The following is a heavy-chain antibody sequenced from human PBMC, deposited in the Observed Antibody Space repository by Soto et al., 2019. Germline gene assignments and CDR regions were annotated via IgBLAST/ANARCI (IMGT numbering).Heavy chain of an antibody. J-gene: IGHJ4*02. CDR3: ARHMAPGGSGNFDS. CDR1: GGSITDYS. V-gene: IGHV4-59*01. CDR2: IYFTGST. Sequence: PSETLSLTXTVSGGSITDYSWDWLRQPPGKGLGWIGYIYFTGSTNYNPSLASRVTMSIDSSKRQFSLKLRSVSAADTAVYFCARHMAPGGSGNFDSWGQGTLVTVSS. D-gene: IGHD3-10*01.